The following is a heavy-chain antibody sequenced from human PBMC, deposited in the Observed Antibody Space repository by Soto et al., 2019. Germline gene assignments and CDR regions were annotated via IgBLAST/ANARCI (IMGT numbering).Heavy chain of an antibody. D-gene: IGHD6-13*01. V-gene: IGHV1-8*01. CDR3: ARERSAAGTGWFDP. J-gene: IGHJ5*02. CDR1: GYTFTSYD. CDR2: MNPNSGNT. Sequence: QVQLVQSGAEVKKPGASVKVSCKASGYTFTSYDINWVRQATGQGLEWMGWMNPNSGNTGYAQKFQGRVSMTRNTSISTAYMELSSLRSEDTAVYYCARERSAAGTGWFDPWGQGTLVTVSS.